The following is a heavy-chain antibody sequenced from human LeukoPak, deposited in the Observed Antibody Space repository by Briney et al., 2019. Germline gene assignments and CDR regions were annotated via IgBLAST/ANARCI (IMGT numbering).Heavy chain of an antibody. CDR3: AKDLSSGTGRGFDH. D-gene: IGHD3/OR15-3a*01. J-gene: IGHJ4*02. CDR1: GFPFSAYA. CDR2: IRGSGDPA. Sequence: PGGSLRLSCVASGFPFSAYAMSWVRQAPNKGLEWVSGIRGSGDPAYYADSVKGRFTVYRDNFRNIVYLQMNSLRAEDTALYYCAKDLSSGTGRGFDHWGQGTLVSVSS. V-gene: IGHV3-23*01.